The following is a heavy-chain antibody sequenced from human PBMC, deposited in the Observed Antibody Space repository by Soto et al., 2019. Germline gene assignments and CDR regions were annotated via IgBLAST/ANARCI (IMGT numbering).Heavy chain of an antibody. D-gene: IGHD3-3*01. J-gene: IGHJ4*02. CDR2: IIPFIGTE. CDR1: GDTFNSHS. CDR3: ATAAATFGAASEY. Sequence: QVQLVQSGAEVKKPGSSVKVSCKASGDTFNSHSFTWVRQAPGQGLEWMGRIIPFIGTESHAQKFKDRITHAADTCTGAVDWVLQCLRPYDKAMYYWATAAATFGAASEYWGQGPLVCVSS. V-gene: IGHV1-69*08.